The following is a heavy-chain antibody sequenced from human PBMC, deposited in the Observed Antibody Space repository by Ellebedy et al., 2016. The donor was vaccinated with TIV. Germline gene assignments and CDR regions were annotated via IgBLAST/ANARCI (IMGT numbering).Heavy chain of an antibody. J-gene: IGHJ4*02. CDR1: GGSFSSYT. V-gene: IGHV1-69*13. D-gene: IGHD4-23*01. CDR3: AREANLAVVTFEY. CDR2: IIPFFGTA. Sequence: SVKVSXKASGGSFSSYTISWVRQAPGQGLEWMGGIIPFFGTAKYAQKFQGRVTITADESTNTLYMDLSSLRSADTAVYYCAREANLAVVTFEYWGQGTLVTVSS.